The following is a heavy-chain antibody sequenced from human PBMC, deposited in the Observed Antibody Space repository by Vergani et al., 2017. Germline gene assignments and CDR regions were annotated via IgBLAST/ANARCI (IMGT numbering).Heavy chain of an antibody. Sequence: QSQLVQSGDEVKKPGASVKVSCKTSGYSFINYGISWVRQAPGQGLEWLGWVSPYNGNTNYGQKIQGRVTMTTDTSTRTAYMQLRSLTFDDTAVYYCARWVDRYYYYYGMDVWGQGTTVTVSS. V-gene: IGHV1-18*01. CDR2: VSPYNGNT. CDR3: ARWVDRYYYYYGMDV. J-gene: IGHJ6*02. D-gene: IGHD2-15*01. CDR1: GYSFINYG.